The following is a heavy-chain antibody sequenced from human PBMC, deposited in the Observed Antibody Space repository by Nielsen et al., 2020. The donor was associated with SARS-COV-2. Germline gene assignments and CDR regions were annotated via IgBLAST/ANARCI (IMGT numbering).Heavy chain of an antibody. J-gene: IGHJ4*02. CDR3: AKSGGSYTSGFFDY. V-gene: IGHV3-23*01. CDR2: ITGSGLST. CDR1: GFTFSSYG. D-gene: IGHD3-16*01. Sequence: GGSLRLSCAASGFTFSSYGMSWVRQAPGKGLEWVSAITGSGLSTYYPDSVKGRFTISRDNSKNTLYLQMNSLRAEDTAIYYCAKSGGSYTSGFFDYWGQGSLVTVSS.